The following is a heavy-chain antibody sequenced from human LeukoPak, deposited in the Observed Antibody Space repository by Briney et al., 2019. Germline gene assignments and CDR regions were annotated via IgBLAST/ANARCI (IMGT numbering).Heavy chain of an antibody. CDR2: IHYSGST. V-gene: IGHV4-39*07. J-gene: IGHJ5*02. Sequence: SETLSLTCTVSGGSISSSIYYWGWIRQPPGKGLEWIGSIHYSGSTYYNPSLESRVTISVDTSKNQFSLRLSPVTAADTAVYYCARGEDDYGSTYHANWFDPWGQGTLVTVSS. CDR1: GGSISSSIYY. D-gene: IGHD3-3*01. CDR3: ARGEDDYGSTYHANWFDP.